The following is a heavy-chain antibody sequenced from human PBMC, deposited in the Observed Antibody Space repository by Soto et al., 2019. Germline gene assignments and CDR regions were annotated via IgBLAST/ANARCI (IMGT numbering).Heavy chain of an antibody. Sequence: GGSLRLSCAASGFTFSSYSMNWVRQAPGKGLEWVSSISSSSSYIYYADSVKGRFTISRDNAKNSLYLQMNSLSAEDTAMYYCARDVYSSNWTGRWLDRWGQGTLVTVSS. CDR2: ISSSSSYI. D-gene: IGHD6-13*01. CDR3: ARDVYSSNWTGRWLDR. J-gene: IGHJ5*02. CDR1: GFTFSSYS. V-gene: IGHV3-21*04.